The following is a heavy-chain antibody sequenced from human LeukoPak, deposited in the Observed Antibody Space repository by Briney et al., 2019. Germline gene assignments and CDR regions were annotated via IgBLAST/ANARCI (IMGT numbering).Heavy chain of an antibody. V-gene: IGHV3-30*01. J-gene: IGHJ4*02. D-gene: IGHD5-12*01. CDR1: GFTFSSYA. CDR2: ISYDGSNK. Sequence: PGGSLRLSCAASGFTFSSYAMHWVRQAPGKGLEWVAVISYDGSNKYYADSVKGRFTISRDNSKNTLYLQMNSLRAEDTAVYYCARDKFSGYDPGTFDYWGQGTLVIVSS. CDR3: ARDKFSGYDPGTFDY.